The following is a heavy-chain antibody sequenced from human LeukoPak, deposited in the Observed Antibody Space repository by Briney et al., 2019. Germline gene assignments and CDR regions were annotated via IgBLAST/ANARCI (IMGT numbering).Heavy chain of an antibody. Sequence: PGGSLRLSCSASGFTFSSYGMHWVRQAPGKGLEWVAGISYDGSNKYYAGSVKGRFTISRDNSKNTLYLQMNSLRAEDTAVYYCAKTPLGGAGPSHYWGQGTLVTVSS. CDR3: AKTPLGGAGPSHY. V-gene: IGHV3-30*18. J-gene: IGHJ4*02. CDR1: GFTFSSYG. D-gene: IGHD3-16*01. CDR2: ISYDGSNK.